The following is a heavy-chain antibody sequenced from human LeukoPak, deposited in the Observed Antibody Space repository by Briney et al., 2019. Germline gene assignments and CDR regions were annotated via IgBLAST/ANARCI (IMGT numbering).Heavy chain of an antibody. J-gene: IGHJ3*02. CDR3: ARSGAAWGGYPPHASDI. CDR2: VYNSGST. Sequence: SETLSLTCSVSGDSISSYYWTWIRQPPGKGLEWIGYVYNSGSTDCNPSLKSRVTISVNRSKNQFSLRLNSVTAADTAVYYCARSGAAWGGYPPHASDIWGQGTLVTVSS. V-gene: IGHV4-59*01. CDR1: GDSISSYY. D-gene: IGHD3-3*01.